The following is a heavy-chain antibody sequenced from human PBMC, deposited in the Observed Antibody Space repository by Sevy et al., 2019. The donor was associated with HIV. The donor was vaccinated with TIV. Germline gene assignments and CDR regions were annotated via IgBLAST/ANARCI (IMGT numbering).Heavy chain of an antibody. V-gene: IGHV1-2*06. J-gene: IGHJ6*02. CDR1: GYTFTGDY. CDR3: ARDGGGGTTNSGMDV. D-gene: IGHD1-7*01. Sequence: ASVKVSCKASGYTFTGDYLHWVRQAPGQGLEWMGRVYPNSGGTNYAQKFQGRVTMTRDTSIRTAYMELRMLRSDDTAVYYCARDGGGGTTNSGMDVWGQGTTVTVSS. CDR2: VYPNSGGT.